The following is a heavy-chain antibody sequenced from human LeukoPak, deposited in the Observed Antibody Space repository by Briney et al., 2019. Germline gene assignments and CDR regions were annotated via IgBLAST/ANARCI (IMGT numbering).Heavy chain of an antibody. CDR3: AKDTALGYCTNGVCYAGVY. J-gene: IGHJ4*02. Sequence: GRSLRLSCAASGFTFDDYAMHWVRQAPGKGLEWVSGISWNSGSIGYAESVKGRFTISRDNAKNYMYLQMNSLRAEDTALYYCAKDTALGYCTNGVCYAGVYWGQGTLVTVSS. V-gene: IGHV3-9*01. D-gene: IGHD2-8*01. CDR1: GFTFDDYA. CDR2: ISWNSGSI.